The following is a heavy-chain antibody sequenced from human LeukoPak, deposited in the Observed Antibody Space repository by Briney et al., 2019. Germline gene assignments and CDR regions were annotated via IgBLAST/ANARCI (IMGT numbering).Heavy chain of an antibody. CDR1: GFTFSSYA. D-gene: IGHD6-19*01. Sequence: GGSLRLSCAASGFTFSSYAMHWVRQAPGKGLEGVAVISYDGSNKYYADSVKGRFTISRDNSKNTLYLQMNSLRAEDTAVYYCAREYSSGWYSTLGLDYWGQGTLVTVSS. J-gene: IGHJ4*02. CDR2: ISYDGSNK. V-gene: IGHV3-30*04. CDR3: AREYSSGWYSTLGLDY.